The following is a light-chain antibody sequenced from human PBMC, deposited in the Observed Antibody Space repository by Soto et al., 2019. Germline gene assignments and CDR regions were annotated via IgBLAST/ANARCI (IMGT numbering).Light chain of an antibody. CDR1: RSNIGNNA. V-gene: IGLV1-36*01. CDR3: AAWDDSLNGYV. Sequence: QSVLTQPPSVSEAPRQRVTISCSGSRSNIGNNAVNWYQQLPGKAPKLLIYYDDLLPSGVSDRFSGSKSGTSASLAISGLQSEDEADYYCAAWDDSLNGYVFGTGPKLTVL. CDR2: YDD. J-gene: IGLJ1*01.